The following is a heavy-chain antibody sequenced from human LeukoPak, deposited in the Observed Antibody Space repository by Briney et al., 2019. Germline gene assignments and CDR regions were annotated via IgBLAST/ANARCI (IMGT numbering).Heavy chain of an antibody. V-gene: IGHV4-59*01. D-gene: IGHD1-1*01. Sequence: SETLSLTCTVSGGSISSYYWSWIRQPPGKGLEWIGYIYYSGSTNYNPSLKSRVTISVDTPKNQFSLKLSSVTAADTAVYYCARAPRGKRGAFDIWGQGTMVTVSS. CDR1: GGSISSYY. CDR2: IYYSGST. CDR3: ARAPRGKRGAFDI. J-gene: IGHJ3*02.